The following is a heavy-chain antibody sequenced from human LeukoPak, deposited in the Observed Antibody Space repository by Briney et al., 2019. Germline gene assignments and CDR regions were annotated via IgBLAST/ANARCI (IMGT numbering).Heavy chain of an antibody. V-gene: IGHV4-59*01. CDR3: ATAPWGYSSGWYFFDY. CDR2: IYYSGST. CDR1: GGSISSYY. J-gene: IGHJ4*02. Sequence: PSETLSLTCTVSGGSISSYYWSRLRQPPGKGLEWIGCIYYSGSTNYNPSLKSRVTISVDTSKNQFSLKLSSVTAADTAVYYCATAPWGYSSGWYFFDYWGQGTLVTVSS. D-gene: IGHD6-19*01.